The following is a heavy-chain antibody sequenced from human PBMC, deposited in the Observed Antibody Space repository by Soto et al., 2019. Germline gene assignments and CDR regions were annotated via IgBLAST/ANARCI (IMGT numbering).Heavy chain of an antibody. CDR3: ARDPSCSGGSCYFYYYYGMDV. V-gene: IGHV3-21*01. Sequence: PGGSLRLGCAASGFTFRSYSMNWVRQAPGKGLEWVSSISGSSSYIYYADSVKGRFTISRDNAKNSLYLQMNSLRAEDTAVYYCARDPSCSGGSCYFYYYYGMDVWGQGTTVTSP. CDR2: ISGSSSYI. J-gene: IGHJ6*02. D-gene: IGHD2-15*01. CDR1: GFTFRSYS.